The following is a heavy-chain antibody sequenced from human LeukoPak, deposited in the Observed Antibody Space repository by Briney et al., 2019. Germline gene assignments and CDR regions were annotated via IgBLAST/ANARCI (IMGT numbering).Heavy chain of an antibody. CDR3: ARGGYSSNFDY. J-gene: IGHJ4*02. V-gene: IGHV3-30*03. D-gene: IGHD5-18*01. CDR2: ISYDGSNK. CDR1: GFTFSSYG. Sequence: GGSLRLSCAASGFTFSSYGMHWVRQAPGKGLEWVAVISYDGSNKYYADSVKGRFTISRDNSKNTLYLQMNSLRAEDTAVYYCARGGYSSNFDYWGQGTLVTVSS.